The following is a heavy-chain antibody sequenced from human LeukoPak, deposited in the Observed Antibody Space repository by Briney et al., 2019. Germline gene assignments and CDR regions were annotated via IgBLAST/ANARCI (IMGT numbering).Heavy chain of an antibody. CDR2: IKGDGSER. V-gene: IGHV3-7*03. D-gene: IGHD3-16*01. J-gene: IGHJ3*02. CDR3: ARDVSVEPAQDVWVDAFDI. Sequence: SGGSLRLSCEVSGFTFSNSWMNWVRQAPGKGLEWVANIKGDGSERYYLDSVEGRFTISRDNAKNSLYLQTNSLRAEDTAVYYCARDVSVEPAQDVWVDAFDIWGQGTMVTVSS. CDR1: GFTFSNSW.